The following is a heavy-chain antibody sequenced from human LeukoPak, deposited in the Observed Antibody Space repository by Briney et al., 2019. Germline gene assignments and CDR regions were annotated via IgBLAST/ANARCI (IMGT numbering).Heavy chain of an antibody. Sequence: SETLSLTCAVYGGSFSGYYWSWIRQPPGKGLEWIGEINHSGSTNYNPSLKSRVTISVDTSKNQFSLKLSSVTAADTAVYYCARGSGIAVAGTLDYWGQGTLVTVSS. CDR3: ARGSGIAVAGTLDY. J-gene: IGHJ4*02. D-gene: IGHD6-19*01. V-gene: IGHV4-34*01. CDR1: GGSFSGYY. CDR2: INHSGST.